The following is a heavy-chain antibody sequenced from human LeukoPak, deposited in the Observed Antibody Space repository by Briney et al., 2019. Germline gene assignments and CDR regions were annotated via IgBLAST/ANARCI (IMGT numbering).Heavy chain of an antibody. Sequence: ASVKVSCKASGYTFTTYGINWVRQAAGQGLEWMGWINPNTDKTGYARNFQGRVTMTKNISISTAYMEVSSLTYEDTAIYYCARGRPGLASAGIYDFWGQGTLITVSS. D-gene: IGHD6-13*01. CDR1: GYTFTTYG. CDR2: INPNTDKT. V-gene: IGHV1-8*02. J-gene: IGHJ4*02. CDR3: ARGRPGLASAGIYDF.